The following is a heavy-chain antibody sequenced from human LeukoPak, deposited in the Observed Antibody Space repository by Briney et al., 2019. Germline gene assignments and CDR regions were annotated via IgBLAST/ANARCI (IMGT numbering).Heavy chain of an antibody. J-gene: IGHJ6*03. CDR2: ISGSSGST. Sequence: GGSLRLPCAASGFTFSNYVMSWVRQAPGKGLEWVSAISGSSGSTYYADSVKGRFTISRDNSKNTLYLQMNSLRAEDTAVYYCAKAVAAAGTLRPMDYYYYMDVWGKGTTVTVSS. V-gene: IGHV3-23*01. CDR1: GFTFSNYV. D-gene: IGHD6-13*01. CDR3: AKAVAAAGTLRPMDYYYYMDV.